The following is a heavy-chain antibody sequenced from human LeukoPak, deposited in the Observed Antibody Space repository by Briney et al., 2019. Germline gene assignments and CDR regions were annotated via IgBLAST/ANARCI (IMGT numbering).Heavy chain of an antibody. J-gene: IGHJ5*02. D-gene: IGHD4-11*01. Sequence: PSETLSLTCTVSGGSISSSSYYWSWIRQPAGKGLEWIGRIYTSGSTNYNPSLRSRVTMSVDTSKNQFSLKLSSVTAADTAVYYCAREAVTTVDWFDPWGQGTLVTVSS. CDR1: GGSISSSSYY. CDR2: IYTSGST. CDR3: AREAVTTVDWFDP. V-gene: IGHV4-61*02.